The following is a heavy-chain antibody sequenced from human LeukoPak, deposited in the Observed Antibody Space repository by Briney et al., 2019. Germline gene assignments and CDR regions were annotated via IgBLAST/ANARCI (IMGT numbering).Heavy chain of an antibody. Sequence: SGTLSLTCAVSGGSISSSNWWSWVRQPPGKGLEWIGYIYYSGSTNYNPSLKSRVTISVDTSKNQFSLKLSSVTAADTAVYYCARDPLERVVAPPDYWGQGTLVTVSS. D-gene: IGHD5-12*01. V-gene: IGHV4-4*02. CDR2: IYYSGST. J-gene: IGHJ4*02. CDR3: ARDPLERVVAPPDY. CDR1: GGSISSSNW.